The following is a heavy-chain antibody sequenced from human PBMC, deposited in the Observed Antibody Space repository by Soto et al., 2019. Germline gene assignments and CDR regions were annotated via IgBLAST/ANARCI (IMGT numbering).Heavy chain of an antibody. CDR3: ARGGLHGYYKDT. CDR2: INSGGSTT. CDR1: GFTFSNYW. J-gene: IGHJ5*02. V-gene: IGHV3-74*01. Sequence: EVQLVESGGGLVQPGGSLRLSCAASGFTFSNYWMHWARHAPGEGLVWVARINSGGSTTNYADSVKGLFTVSRDNAKNPTYLQMNSLRAGDTAIYYCARGGLHGYYKDTWGQGAPVTVSS. D-gene: IGHD3-9*01.